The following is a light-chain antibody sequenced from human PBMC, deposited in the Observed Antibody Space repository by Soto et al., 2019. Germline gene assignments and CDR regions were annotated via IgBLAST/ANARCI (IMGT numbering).Light chain of an antibody. CDR3: CSFAPSYTLDVI. CDR2: DVS. J-gene: IGLJ2*01. CDR1: SSDVGASNY. V-gene: IGLV2-11*01. Sequence: QSALTQPRSVSGSPGQSVTISCTGTSSDVGASNYVSWYQQHPGKAPKLMIYDVSQRPSGVPDRFSGSKSDNTASLTISGLQAEDEADYYCCSFAPSYTLDVIFGGGTKVTVL.